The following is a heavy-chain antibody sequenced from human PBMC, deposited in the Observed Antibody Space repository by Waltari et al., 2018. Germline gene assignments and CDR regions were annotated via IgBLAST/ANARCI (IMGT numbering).Heavy chain of an antibody. CDR1: GGSISSSSYY. D-gene: IGHD4-17*01. Sequence: QLQLQESGPGLVKPSETLSLTCTVSGGSISSSSYYWGWIRQPPGKGLEWIGSIYYIGSTNYNPSLKGRITISVDTSKNQFSLKLSSVTAADTAVYYCAVTTVGYFDYWGQGTLVTVSS. V-gene: IGHV4-39*07. CDR3: AVTTVGYFDY. J-gene: IGHJ4*02. CDR2: IYYIGST.